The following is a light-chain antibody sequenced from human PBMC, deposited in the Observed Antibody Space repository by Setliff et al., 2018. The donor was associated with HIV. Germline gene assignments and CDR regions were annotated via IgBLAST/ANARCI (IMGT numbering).Light chain of an antibody. V-gene: IGLV3-21*04. J-gene: IGLJ1*01. CDR1: NIGSKS. Sequence: SYELTQPPSVSVAPGKTARITCGGNNIGSKSVHWYQQKPGQAPVLVISYDSDRPSGIPERFSGSNSGNTATLTISRVEAGDEAGYYCQVWDSSSDHPYVFGTGTKGTV. CDR2: YDS. CDR3: QVWDSSSDHPYV.